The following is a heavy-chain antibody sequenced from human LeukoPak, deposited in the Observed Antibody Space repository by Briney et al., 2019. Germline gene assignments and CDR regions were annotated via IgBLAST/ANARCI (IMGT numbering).Heavy chain of an antibody. CDR2: ISGSGGST. J-gene: IGHJ4*02. Sequence: GGSLRLSCAASGFTFSSYAMSWVRQAPGKGLGWVSAISGSGGSTYYADSVKGRFTISRDNSKNTLYLQMNSLRAEDTAVYYCAKDLSLLYGDYGTDYWGQGTLVTVSS. CDR3: AKDLSLLYGDYGTDY. CDR1: GFTFSSYA. V-gene: IGHV3-23*01. D-gene: IGHD4-17*01.